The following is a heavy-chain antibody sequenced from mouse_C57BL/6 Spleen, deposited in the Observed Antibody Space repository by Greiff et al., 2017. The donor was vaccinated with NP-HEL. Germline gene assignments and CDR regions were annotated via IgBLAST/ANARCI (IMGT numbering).Heavy chain of an antibody. D-gene: IGHD2-4*01. CDR2: IHPNSGST. Sequence: VQLQQPGAELVKPGASVKLSCKASGYTFTSYWMHWVKQRPGQGLEWIGMIHPNSGSTNYNEKFKSKATLTVDKSSSTAYMQLSSLTSEDSAVYYCAREGGYDYDGYAMDYWGQGTSVTVSS. J-gene: IGHJ4*01. V-gene: IGHV1-64*01. CDR3: AREGGYDYDGYAMDY. CDR1: GYTFTSYW.